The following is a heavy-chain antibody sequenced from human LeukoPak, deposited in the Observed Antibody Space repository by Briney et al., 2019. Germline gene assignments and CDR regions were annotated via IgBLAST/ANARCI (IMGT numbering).Heavy chain of an antibody. V-gene: IGHV1-18*01. CDR3: ARGYDYVWGRYPSYYFDY. Sequence: ASVKVSCKASGYTFTSYGISWVRQAPGQGLEWMGWISAYNGNTNYAQKLQGRVTMTTDTSTSTAYMELRSLRSDDTAVYYCARGYDYVWGRYPSYYFDYWGQGTLVTVSS. D-gene: IGHD3-16*01. J-gene: IGHJ4*02. CDR2: ISAYNGNT. CDR1: GYTFTSYG.